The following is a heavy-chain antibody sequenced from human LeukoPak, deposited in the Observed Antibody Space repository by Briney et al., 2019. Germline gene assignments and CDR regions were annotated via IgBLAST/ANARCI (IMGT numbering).Heavy chain of an antibody. J-gene: IGHJ5*02. D-gene: IGHD3-10*01. V-gene: IGHV3-23*01. CDR2: ISGSGGST. CDR3: AIGSGSFSFDP. CDR1: GFTFSSYA. Sequence: GGSLRLSCAASGFTFSSYAMSWVRQAPGKGLEWVSAISGSGGSTYYADSVRGRFTISRDNSKNTLYLQMNSLRAEDTAVYYCAIGSGSFSFDPWGQGTLVTVSS.